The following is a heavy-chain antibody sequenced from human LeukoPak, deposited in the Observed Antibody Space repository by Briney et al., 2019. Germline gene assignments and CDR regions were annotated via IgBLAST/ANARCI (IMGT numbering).Heavy chain of an antibody. V-gene: IGHV3-21*01. D-gene: IGHD2-15*01. CDR1: GFTFSSYS. J-gene: IGHJ4*02. CDR3: ARGSGLGYPDY. CDR2: ISSSSSYI. Sequence: GGSLRLSCTASGFTFSSYSMNWVRQAPGKGLEWVSSISSSSSYIYYADSVKGRFTISRDNAKNSLYLQMNSLRAEDTAVYYCARGSGLGYPDYWGQGTLVTVSS.